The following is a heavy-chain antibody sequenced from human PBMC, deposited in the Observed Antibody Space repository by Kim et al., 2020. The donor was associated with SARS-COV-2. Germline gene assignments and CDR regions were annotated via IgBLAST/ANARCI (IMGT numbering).Heavy chain of an antibody. CDR2: ISVGTGST. CDR3: ATAVSQTYYYGMDV. D-gene: IGHD2-8*01. Sequence: GGSLRLSCAASGFTFSNYAMNWVRQAPGKGLEWVSAISVGTGSTYYADSVKGRFTISRDNSKSTLSLQMSSLRAEDTAVYYCATAVSQTYYYGMDVWGQGTMVTVSS. J-gene: IGHJ6*02. CDR1: GFTFSNYA. V-gene: IGHV3-23*01.